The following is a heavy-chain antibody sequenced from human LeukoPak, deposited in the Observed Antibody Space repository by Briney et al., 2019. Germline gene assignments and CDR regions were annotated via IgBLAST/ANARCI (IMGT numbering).Heavy chain of an antibody. Sequence: ASVKVSCKASGYTFTSYAMHWVRQAPGQRLEWMGWINAGNGNTKYSQKFQGRVTITRDTSASTAYMELSSLRPEDTAVYYCARGRMAGTYVFDYWGQGTLVTVSS. CDR1: GYTFTSYA. V-gene: IGHV1-3*01. CDR2: INAGNGNT. D-gene: IGHD6-19*01. J-gene: IGHJ4*02. CDR3: ARGRMAGTYVFDY.